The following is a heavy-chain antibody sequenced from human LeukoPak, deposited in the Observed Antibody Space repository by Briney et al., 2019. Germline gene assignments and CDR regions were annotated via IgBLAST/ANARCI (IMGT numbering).Heavy chain of an antibody. J-gene: IGHJ4*02. Sequence: QPGGSLRLSCAASGFTFSSYAMSWVRQAPGKGLEWVSAISGSGGSTYYADSVKGRFTISRDNSKNTLYLQMNSLRAEDTAVYYCAGDYYDSSGYLFYFDYWGQGTLVTVSS. CDR3: AGDYYDSSGYLFYFDY. CDR2: ISGSGGST. CDR1: GFTFSSYA. V-gene: IGHV3-23*01. D-gene: IGHD3-22*01.